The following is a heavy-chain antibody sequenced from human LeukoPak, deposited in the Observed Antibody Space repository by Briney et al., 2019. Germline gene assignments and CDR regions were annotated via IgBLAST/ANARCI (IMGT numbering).Heavy chain of an antibody. Sequence: PSETLSLTCAVYGGPFRGFFWSWIRQAPGKGLEWIGEVSHSGSSNYNPSLKSRINISLDTSKSQFSLRLTSVTAAGTAVYYLAGGIFYGGRNPYILLRLWGQGTLVTVSS. V-gene: IGHV4-34*01. J-gene: IGHJ4*02. CDR3: AGGIFYGGRNPYILLRL. CDR2: VSHSGSS. D-gene: IGHD4-23*01. CDR1: GGPFRGFF.